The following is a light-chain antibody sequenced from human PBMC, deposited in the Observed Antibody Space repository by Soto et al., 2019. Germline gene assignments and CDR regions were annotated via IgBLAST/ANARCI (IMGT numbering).Light chain of an antibody. J-gene: IGKJ4*01. CDR1: QGIINY. V-gene: IGKV1-33*01. CDR3: QQYDSLPLT. CDR2: HAS. Sequence: DIQMTQTPSSLSASVGDRITVACQASQGIINYLTWSQQKPGKAPKVLIYHASKLETGVPSRFSGSGSGTQFTFKITSLQPEDVATYFCQQYDSLPLTFGGGTRVQIK.